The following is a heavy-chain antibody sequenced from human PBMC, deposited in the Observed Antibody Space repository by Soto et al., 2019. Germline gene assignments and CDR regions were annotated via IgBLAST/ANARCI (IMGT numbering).Heavy chain of an antibody. J-gene: IGHJ6*02. CDR2: SIPIFGTA. CDR1: GGTFNNYP. CDR3: ARGRGYSGDDHYYYFDMDG. D-gene: IGHD5-12*01. Sequence: SVKVSCKASGGTFNNYPITWVRQAPGEGLEWMGGSIPIFGTANYAQKFQGRVTISVDESTSTAYMELSSLRSEDTAVYYCARGRGYSGDDHYYYFDMDGWGQGTTVTVSS. V-gene: IGHV1-69*13.